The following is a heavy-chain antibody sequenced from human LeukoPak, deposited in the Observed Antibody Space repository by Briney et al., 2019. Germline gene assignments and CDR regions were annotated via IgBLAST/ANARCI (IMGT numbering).Heavy chain of an antibody. J-gene: IGHJ6*03. CDR3: AQTRYRGYYYYYMDV. V-gene: IGHV4-39*07. D-gene: IGHD3-16*02. CDR1: GGSISSSSYY. Sequence: PSETLSLTCTVSGGSISSSSYYWGWIRQPPGKGLEWIGSIYYSGSTYYNPSLKSRVTISVDTSKNQFSLKLSSVTAADTAVYYCAQTRYRGYYYYYMDVWGKGTTVTVSS. CDR2: IYYSGST.